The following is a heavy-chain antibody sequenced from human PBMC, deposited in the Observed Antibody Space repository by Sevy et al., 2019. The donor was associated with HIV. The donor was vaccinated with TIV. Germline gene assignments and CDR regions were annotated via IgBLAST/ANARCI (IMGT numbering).Heavy chain of an antibody. CDR2: ISYDGSNK. CDR1: GFTFSSYG. Sequence: GGSLRLSCAASGFTFSSYGMHWVRQAPGKGLEWVAVISYDGSNKYYVDSVNGRFTISRDNAKNSLYLQMVSLRAEDTAVYYCVRGGRLPLGYCSGGSCYGYYYGMDVWGQGTTVTVSS. V-gene: IGHV3-30*03. J-gene: IGHJ6*02. CDR3: VRGGRLPLGYCSGGSCYGYYYGMDV. D-gene: IGHD2-15*01.